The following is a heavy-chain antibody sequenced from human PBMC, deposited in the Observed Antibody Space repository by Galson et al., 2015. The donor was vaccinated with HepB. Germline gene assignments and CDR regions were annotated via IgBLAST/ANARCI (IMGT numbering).Heavy chain of an antibody. V-gene: IGHV7-4-1*02. CDR3: ARKNNVPGYEPDF. J-gene: IGHJ4*02. CDR2: INTNTGNPTYAP. CDR1: GYTFTSYA. D-gene: IGHD2/OR15-2a*01. Sequence: SVKVSCKASGYTFTSYAMNWVRQAPGEGLEWMGWINTNTGNPTYAPTYAQGITGRFVFSLDASVSTAYLQISSLKAEDTAVYYCARKNNVPGYEPDFWGQGTLVTVSS.